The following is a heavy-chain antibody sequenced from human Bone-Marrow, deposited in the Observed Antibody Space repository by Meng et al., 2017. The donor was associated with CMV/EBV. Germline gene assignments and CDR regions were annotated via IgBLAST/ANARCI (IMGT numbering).Heavy chain of an antibody. CDR1: GFTFGDYV. D-gene: IGHD3-3*01. Sequence: GESLKISCTASGFTFGDYVLSWVRQAPGKGLEWVGLIKSRTDGGTTDYGAPVKGRFTISRDDSKNTLYLQMNSLKTDDTAVYYCTVFGGLGYWGQGTRVTVYS. V-gene: IGHV3-15*01. J-gene: IGHJ4*02. CDR3: TVFGGLGY. CDR2: IKSRTDGGTT.